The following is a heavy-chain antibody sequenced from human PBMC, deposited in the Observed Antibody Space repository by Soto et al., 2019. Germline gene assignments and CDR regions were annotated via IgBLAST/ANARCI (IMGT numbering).Heavy chain of an antibody. CDR1: GFTFSSYG. CDR3: AKDLRAARALYYYVYGMDV. Sequence: QVQLVESGGGVVQPGRSLRLSCAASGFTFSSYGMHWVRQAPGKGLEWVAVISYDGSNKYYAASVKGRFTISRDNSKNTLYLQMNSLRAEDTAVYYCAKDLRAARALYYYVYGMDVWGQGTTVTVSS. V-gene: IGHV3-30*18. D-gene: IGHD6-6*01. CDR2: ISYDGSNK. J-gene: IGHJ6*02.